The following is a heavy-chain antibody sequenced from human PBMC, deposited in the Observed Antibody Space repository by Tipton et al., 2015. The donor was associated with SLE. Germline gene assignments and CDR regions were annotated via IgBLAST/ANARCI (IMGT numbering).Heavy chain of an antibody. CDR1: GDSISSTKW. J-gene: IGHJ4*02. D-gene: IGHD6-19*01. V-gene: IGHV3-21*01. CDR3: VRGEAVTDY. Sequence: TLSLTCTVSGDSISSTKWWTWVRQAPGKGLEWVSSVSSSTIYTYYADSVKGRFTISRDNAKNSLYLQMDTLRADDTAVYYCVRGEAVTDYWGQGTLVTVSS. CDR2: VSSSTIYT.